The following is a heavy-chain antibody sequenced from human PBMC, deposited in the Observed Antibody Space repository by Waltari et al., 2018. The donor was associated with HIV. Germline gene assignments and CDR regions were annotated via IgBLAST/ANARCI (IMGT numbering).Heavy chain of an antibody. D-gene: IGHD3-10*01. CDR1: GGAISSSSYY. Sequence: QLQLQESGPGLVKPSETLSLTCTVPGGAISSSSYYWGWIRQPQGKGLAWIGSIYYSGSTYYNPSLKSRVTISVDTSKNQFSLKLSSVTAADTAVYYCARHVDGSGSYYSPYWYYGMDVWGQGTTVTVSS. CDR3: ARHVDGSGSYYSPYWYYGMDV. V-gene: IGHV4-39*01. J-gene: IGHJ6*02. CDR2: IYYSGST.